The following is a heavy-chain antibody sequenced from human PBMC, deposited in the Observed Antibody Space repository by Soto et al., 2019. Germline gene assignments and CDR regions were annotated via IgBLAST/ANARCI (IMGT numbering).Heavy chain of an antibody. J-gene: IGHJ4*02. CDR3: AREGGESSDGLYYFHS. CDR1: GGSTSSDNY. V-gene: IGHV4-30-4*01. Sequence: PSETLSLTCTVSGGSTSSDNYWSWIRQPPGKGLEWIGHIYYSGNTDYNPSLKSRLAISIDTSKNQFSLKLSSVTAADTAVYFCAREGGESSDGLYYFHSWGQGSLLTVYS. D-gene: IGHD3-16*01. CDR2: IYYSGNT.